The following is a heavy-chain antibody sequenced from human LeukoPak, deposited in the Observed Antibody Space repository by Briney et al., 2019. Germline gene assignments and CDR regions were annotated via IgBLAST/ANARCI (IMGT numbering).Heavy chain of an antibody. Sequence: SETLSLTCAVYGGSFSGYYWSWIRKPPGKGLEWIGEINHSGSTNYNPSLKSRVTISVDTSKNQFSLKLSSVTAADTAVYYCARSNWFDPWGQGTLVTVSS. CDR3: ARSNWFDP. J-gene: IGHJ5*02. CDR2: INHSGST. CDR1: GGSFSGYY. V-gene: IGHV4-34*01.